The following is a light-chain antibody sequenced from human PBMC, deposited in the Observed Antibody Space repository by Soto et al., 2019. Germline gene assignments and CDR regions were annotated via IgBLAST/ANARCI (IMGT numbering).Light chain of an antibody. Sequence: EIVMTQSPATLSVSPGERATLSCRASQSVRDYLAWYQQTPCQPPRLLIYTASTSASGIPSRFSGSGSGTEFTLTISGLQSEDFAVYYCQQYSNETRTFGQGTRVEIK. CDR3: QQYSNETRT. CDR1: QSVRDY. J-gene: IGKJ1*01. CDR2: TAS. V-gene: IGKV3-15*01.